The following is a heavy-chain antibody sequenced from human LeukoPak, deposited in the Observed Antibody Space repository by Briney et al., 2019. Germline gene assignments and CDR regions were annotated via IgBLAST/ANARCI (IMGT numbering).Heavy chain of an antibody. J-gene: IGHJ4*02. V-gene: IGHV4-34*01. CDR2: INHSGST. D-gene: IGHD3-22*01. CDR3: ARVWSGEYYYDSSGYYYFDY. Sequence: PSETLSLTCAVYGGSFSGYYWSWIRQPPGKGLEWIGEINHSGSTNYNPSLKSRVTISVDTSKNQFSLKLSSVTAADTAVYYCARVWSGEYYYDSSGYYYFDYWGQGTLVTVSS. CDR1: GGSFSGYY.